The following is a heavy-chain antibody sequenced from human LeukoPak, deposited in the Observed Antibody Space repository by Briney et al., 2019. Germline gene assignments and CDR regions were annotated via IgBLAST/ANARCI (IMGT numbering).Heavy chain of an antibody. D-gene: IGHD3-16*02. Sequence: SETLSLTCTVSGGSISSYYWSWIRQPAGKGLEWIGRIYTSGSTNYNPSPKSRVTISVDTSKNQFSLKLSSVTAADTAVYYCARVSVRAFGEVIKNRSAFDLWGQGTMVTVSS. CDR1: GGSISSYY. CDR3: ARVSVRAFGEVIKNRSAFDL. CDR2: IYTSGST. V-gene: IGHV4-4*07. J-gene: IGHJ3*01.